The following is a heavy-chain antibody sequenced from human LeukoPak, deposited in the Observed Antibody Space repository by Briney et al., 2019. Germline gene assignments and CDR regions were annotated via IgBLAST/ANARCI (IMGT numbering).Heavy chain of an antibody. CDR1: GGSISSSNW. Sequence: KTSGTLSLTCAVSGGSISSSNWWSWVRQPPGKGLEWIGEIYHSGSTNYNPSLKSRVTISVDKSKNQFSLKLSSVTAADTAVYYCAREQGVVVVPAARYNWFDPWGQGTLVTVSS. CDR3: AREQGVVVVPAARYNWFDP. D-gene: IGHD2-2*01. J-gene: IGHJ5*02. V-gene: IGHV4-4*02. CDR2: IYHSGST.